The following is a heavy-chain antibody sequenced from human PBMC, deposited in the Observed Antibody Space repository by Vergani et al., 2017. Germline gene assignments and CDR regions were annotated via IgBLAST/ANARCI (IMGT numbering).Heavy chain of an antibody. CDR2: ISSSSSYI. CDR3: ARGAARVFDY. J-gene: IGHJ4*02. CDR1: GFTFSSYS. Sequence: EVQLVESGGGLVKPGGSLRLSCAASGFTFSSYSMNWVRQAPGKGLEWVSSISSSSSYIYYADSVKGRFTISRDNAKNSLYLQMNGLRAEDTAVYYCARGAARVFDYWGQGTLVTVSS. D-gene: IGHD6-6*01. V-gene: IGHV3-21*01.